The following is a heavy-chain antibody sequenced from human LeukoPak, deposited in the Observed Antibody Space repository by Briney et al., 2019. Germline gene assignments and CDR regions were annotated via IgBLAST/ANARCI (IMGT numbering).Heavy chain of an antibody. CDR2: FDPEDRKT. V-gene: IGHV1-24*01. CDR1: GRSLIDLS. CDR3: ATDLGDYDRIAFVFDI. D-gene: IGHD3-22*01. Sequence: ASVKVSCKVSGRSLIDLSIHWVRQAPGRGLEWMGGFDPEDRKTIYAQKFQGRVNMTEDTVTDTAYMELHSLRSDDTAMYWCATDLGDYDRIAFVFDIWGRGTLVTVSS. J-gene: IGHJ2*01.